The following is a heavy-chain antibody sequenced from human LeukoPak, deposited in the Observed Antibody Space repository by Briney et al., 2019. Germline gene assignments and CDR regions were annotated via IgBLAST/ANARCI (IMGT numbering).Heavy chain of an antibody. J-gene: IGHJ6*03. CDR2: ISYIGNT. D-gene: IGHD3-22*01. CDR1: AGSISSSDYY. Sequence: PSETLSLTCTVSAGSISSSDYYWGWIRQSPGEGLEWIWRISYIGNTYYNPSLKSRFTISVDTSKNHFSLRLSSVAAADTAVYFCSRLTHSYYSDTSGYYPYYYMDVWGEGTTVTVSS. V-gene: IGHV4-39*02. CDR3: SRLTHSYYSDTSGYYPYYYMDV.